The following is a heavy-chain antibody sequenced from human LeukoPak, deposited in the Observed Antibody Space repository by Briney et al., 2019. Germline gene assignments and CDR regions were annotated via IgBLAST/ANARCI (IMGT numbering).Heavy chain of an antibody. CDR1: GFTFSSYG. D-gene: IGHD3-10*01. CDR2: IRYDGSNK. Sequence: PGGSLRLSCAASGFTFSSYGMHWVRQAPGKGLEWVAFIRYDGSNKYYADSVKGRFTISRDNSKNTLYLQMNSLRAEDTAVYYCAKDQEYYGSGIGRGYYFDYWGQGTLVTVSS. V-gene: IGHV3-30*02. CDR3: AKDQEYYGSGIGRGYYFDY. J-gene: IGHJ4*02.